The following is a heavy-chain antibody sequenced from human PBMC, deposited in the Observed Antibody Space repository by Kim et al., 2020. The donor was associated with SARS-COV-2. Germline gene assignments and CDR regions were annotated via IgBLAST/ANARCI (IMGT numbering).Heavy chain of an antibody. CDR2: IKSDET. D-gene: IGHD6-13*01. CDR1: GFTFSSYW. CDR3: ARRAAAGGMDV. J-gene: IGHJ6*02. V-gene: IGHV3-74*01. Sequence: GGSLRLSCAASGFTFSSYWMYWVRQTPGKGLVWVSRIKSDETTYADSVKGRFTISRDNAKNTLYLQMDSLRAEDTAVYYCARRAAAGGMDVWGQGTTVTVSS.